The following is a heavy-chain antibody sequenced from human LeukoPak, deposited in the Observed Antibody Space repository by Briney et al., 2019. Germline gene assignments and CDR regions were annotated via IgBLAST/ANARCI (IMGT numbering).Heavy chain of an antibody. CDR3: ARARSSWYKDY. CDR2: IIPIFGTA. CDR1: GYTFTGYY. V-gene: IGHV1-69*05. D-gene: IGHD6-13*01. Sequence: SVKVSCKASGYTFTGYYMHWVRQAPGQGLEWMGRIIPIFGTANYAQKFQGRVTITTDESTSTAYMELSSLRSEDTAVYYCARARSSWYKDYWGQGTLVTVSS. J-gene: IGHJ4*02.